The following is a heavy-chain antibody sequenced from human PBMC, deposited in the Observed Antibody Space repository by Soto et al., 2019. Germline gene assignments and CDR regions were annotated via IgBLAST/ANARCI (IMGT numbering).Heavy chain of an antibody. CDR3: ARDSGYYYGSGNYGMDV. Sequence: QVQLQESGPGLVKPSETLSLTCTVSGGSISSYYWSWIRQPPGKGLEWIGYIYYSGSTNYNPSLKSRVTTSLDTSKNQFSLKLRSVTAADTAVYYCARDSGYYYGSGNYGMDVWGQGTTVTVSS. CDR2: IYYSGST. CDR1: GGSISSYY. J-gene: IGHJ6*02. D-gene: IGHD3-10*01. V-gene: IGHV4-59*01.